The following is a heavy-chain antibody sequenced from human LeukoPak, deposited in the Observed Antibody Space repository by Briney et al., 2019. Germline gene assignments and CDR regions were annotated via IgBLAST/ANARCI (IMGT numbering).Heavy chain of an antibody. V-gene: IGHV3-7*01. CDR3: TRDPPHGVYDSSDTPFDY. D-gene: IGHD3-22*01. CDR2: IKEDGSDT. CDR1: GFRFSGFW. J-gene: IGHJ4*02. Sequence: GSLRLSCAASGFRFSGFWMSWVRQAPGKGLEWVANIKEDGSDTYYVDSVKGRFTISRDNAKNSVYLQMSSLRDEDTAVYYCTRDPPHGVYDSSDTPFDYWGQGTLVTVSS.